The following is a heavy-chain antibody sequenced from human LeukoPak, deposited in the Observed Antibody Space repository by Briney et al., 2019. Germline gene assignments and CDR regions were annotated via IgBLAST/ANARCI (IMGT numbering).Heavy chain of an antibody. J-gene: IGHJ5*02. CDR1: GYTFTSYD. D-gene: IGHD2-2*01. CDR2: MNPNSGNT. Sequence: GASVKVSCEASGYTFTSYDINWVRQATGQGLEWMGWMNPNSGNTGYAQKFQGRVTMTRNTSISTAYMELSSLRSEDTAVYYCARVNCSSTSCYFIDWFDPWGQGTLVTVSS. V-gene: IGHV1-8*01. CDR3: ARVNCSSTSCYFIDWFDP.